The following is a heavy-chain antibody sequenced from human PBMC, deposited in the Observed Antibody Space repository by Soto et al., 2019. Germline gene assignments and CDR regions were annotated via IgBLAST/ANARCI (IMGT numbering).Heavy chain of an antibody. CDR1: GFTFSTYA. J-gene: IGHJ6*02. CDR3: VKDWSGDKCPFMDV. CDR2: ISGSGGRT. D-gene: IGHD3-3*01. V-gene: IGHV3-23*01. Sequence: PSGCLRLCCVTSGFTFSTYAMILVRQAPGKGLEWVSTISGSGGRTYYADSVKGRFTISRDDSKHTLYLQMYGLTAEDTAMYYCVKDWSGDKCPFMDVWGQGTTVTVS.